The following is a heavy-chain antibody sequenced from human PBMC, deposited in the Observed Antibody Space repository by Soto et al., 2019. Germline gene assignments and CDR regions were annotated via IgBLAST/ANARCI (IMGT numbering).Heavy chain of an antibody. CDR3: AKERSFFSGYDY. CDR1: EFTFSSLG. CDR2: VSPDGGNR. D-gene: IGHD5-12*01. Sequence: PGGSLRLSCVGSEFTFSSLGMHWVRQAPGKGLEWVAVVSPDGGNRYYAESVRGRLTISRDNSKNTLYLQMDSLRAEDTAVYYCAKERSFFSGYDYWGQGTLVT. V-gene: IGHV3-30*18. J-gene: IGHJ4*02.